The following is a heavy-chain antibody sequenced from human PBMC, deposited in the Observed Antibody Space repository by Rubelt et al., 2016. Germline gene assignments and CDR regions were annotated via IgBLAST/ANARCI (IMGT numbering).Heavy chain of an antibody. J-gene: IGHJ4*02. Sequence: QLHLQESGPGLVKPSETLSLTCTVSGGSTNSGAYYWGWIRQPPGKGLEWIGSIYYSGSTYYSPSLKSRITISVDTPKNQFSLKLSSVTAADTAVYYCASEWELLGWGQGTLVTVSS. CDR3: ASEWELLG. V-gene: IGHV4-39*01. CDR1: GGSTNSGAYY. D-gene: IGHD1-26*01. CDR2: IYYSGST.